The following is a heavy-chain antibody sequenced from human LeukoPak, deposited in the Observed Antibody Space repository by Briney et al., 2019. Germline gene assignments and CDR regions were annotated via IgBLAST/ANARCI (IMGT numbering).Heavy chain of an antibody. J-gene: IGHJ4*02. CDR2: IYYSGST. Sequence: SETLSLTCTVSGGSISSYYWSWIRQPPGKGLEWIGYIYYSGSTNYNPSLKSRVTISVDTSKNQFSLKLSSVTAADTAVYYCASSTYYYGSGSNLFDYWGQGTLVTVSS. V-gene: IGHV4-59*12. D-gene: IGHD3-10*01. CDR3: ASSTYYYGSGSNLFDY. CDR1: GGSISSYY.